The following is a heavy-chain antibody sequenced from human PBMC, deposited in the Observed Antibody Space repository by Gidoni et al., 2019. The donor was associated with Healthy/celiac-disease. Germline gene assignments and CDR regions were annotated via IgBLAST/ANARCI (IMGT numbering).Heavy chain of an antibody. D-gene: IGHD2-8*02. V-gene: IGHV4-31*03. J-gene: IGHJ6*02. Sequence: QVQLQESGPALVKPSQTLSLTCPVSGVSISSGGYYWSWIRQHPGKGLEWIGYIYHSGSTYYNPSLKSRVTISVDTSKNQFSLKLSSVTAADTAVYYCAGQYCTGGVCYYGMDVWSQGTTVTVSS. CDR1: GVSISSGGYY. CDR2: IYHSGST. CDR3: AGQYCTGGVCYYGMDV.